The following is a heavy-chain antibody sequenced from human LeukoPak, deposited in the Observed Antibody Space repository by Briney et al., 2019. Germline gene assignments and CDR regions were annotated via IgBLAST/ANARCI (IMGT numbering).Heavy chain of an antibody. CDR1: GFTFSYSW. V-gene: IGHV3-7*01. Sequence: GGSLRLSWAASGFTFSYSWMTWVRQAPGKGLECVANIKQDGTEKSYVDSVKGRFTISRDNAKNSLFLQMNSLRVEDTAVYYCARGYDMAAWGQGTTVSVSS. J-gene: IGHJ6*02. CDR3: ARGYDMAA. CDR2: IKQDGTEK.